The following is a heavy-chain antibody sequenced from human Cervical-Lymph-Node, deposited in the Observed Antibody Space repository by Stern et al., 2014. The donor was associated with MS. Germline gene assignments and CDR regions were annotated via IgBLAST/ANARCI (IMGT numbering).Heavy chain of an antibody. Sequence: QVQLVQSGAEVKKPGASVKVSCKASGYTLTSYDINWVRQAPGQGLEWVGWMNPNSGNTGYAQKFQGRVTVTRNTSISTAYMELSSLRSDDTAVYYCARGRPLYYDFWSGYSPCDYWGQGTLVTVSS. V-gene: IGHV1-8*01. D-gene: IGHD3-3*01. CDR1: GYTLTSYD. J-gene: IGHJ4*02. CDR3: ARGRPLYYDFWSGYSPCDY. CDR2: MNPNSGNT.